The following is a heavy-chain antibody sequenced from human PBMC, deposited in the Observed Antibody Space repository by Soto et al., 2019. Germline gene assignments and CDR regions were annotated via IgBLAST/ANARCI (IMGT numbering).Heavy chain of an antibody. J-gene: IGHJ5*02. D-gene: IGHD6-19*01. CDR2: ISAYNGNT. V-gene: IGHV1-18*01. Sequence: ASVKVSCKASGYTFTSYGISWVRQAPGQGLEWMGWISAYNGNTNYAQKLQGRVTMTTDTSTSTAYMELRSLRSDDTAVYYCARWGYSSGWYEVHGGVGRVINWFDPRGQGTLVTRLR. CDR3: ARWGYSSGWYEVHGGVGRVINWFDP. CDR1: GYTFTSYG.